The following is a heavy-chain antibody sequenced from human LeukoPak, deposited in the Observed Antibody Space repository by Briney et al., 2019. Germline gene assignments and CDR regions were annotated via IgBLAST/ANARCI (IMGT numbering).Heavy chain of an antibody. V-gene: IGHV3-21*01. CDR1: GFTFSSYS. J-gene: IGHJ3*02. CDR2: ISSSSSYI. CDR3: ARSQGTIPDSVPLDI. D-gene: IGHD5/OR15-5a*01. Sequence: GGSLRLSCAASGFTFSSYSMSWVRQAPGKGLEWVSSISSSSSYIYYADSLKGRFTISRDNAKDSLYLQMNSLRAEDTAVYYCARSQGTIPDSVPLDIWGQGTMVTVSS.